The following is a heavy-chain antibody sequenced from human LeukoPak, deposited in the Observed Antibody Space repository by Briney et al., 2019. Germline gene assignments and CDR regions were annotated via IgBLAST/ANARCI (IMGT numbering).Heavy chain of an antibody. V-gene: IGHV3-23*01. CDR1: GFTFSNYD. Sequence: GGSLRLSCAASGFTFSNYDMNWVRQAPGKGLDWVSAIRAGGENTFYADSVKGRFTISRDNSKYTLDLQMSGLRAEDTAVYYCVRVFQTSDWIYYFDWWGQGTLVTVSS. CDR2: IRAGGENT. J-gene: IGHJ4*02. CDR3: VRVFQTSDWIYYFDW. D-gene: IGHD3-9*01.